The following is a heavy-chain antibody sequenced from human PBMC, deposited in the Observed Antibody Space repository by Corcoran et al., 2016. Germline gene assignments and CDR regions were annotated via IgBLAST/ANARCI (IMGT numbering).Heavy chain of an antibody. D-gene: IGHD3-3*01. CDR2: ISYDGSNK. CDR1: GFTFSSYG. Sequence: QVQLVESGGGVVQPGRSLRLSCAASGFTFSSYGMHWVRQAPGKGLEWVAVISYDGSNKYYADSVKGRFTISRDNSKNTLYLQMNSLRAEDTAVYYCAKDLYDVWSGYYYYYYGMDVWGQGTTVTVSS. J-gene: IGHJ6*02. V-gene: IGHV3-30*18. CDR3: AKDLYDVWSGYYYYYYGMDV.